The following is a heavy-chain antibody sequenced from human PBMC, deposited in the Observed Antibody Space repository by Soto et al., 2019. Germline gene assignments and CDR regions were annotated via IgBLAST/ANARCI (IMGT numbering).Heavy chain of an antibody. CDR1: GGSISSGGYS. CDR2: IYYSGST. CDR3: ARVYSSSWYRQYFDY. D-gene: IGHD6-13*01. V-gene: IGHV4-31*11. Sequence: SETLSLTCAVSGGSISSGGYSWSWIRQPPGKGLEWIGYIYYSGSTYYNPSLKSRVTISVDTSKNQFSLKLSSVTAADTAVYYCARVYSSSWYRQYFDYWGQGTLVTVSS. J-gene: IGHJ4*02.